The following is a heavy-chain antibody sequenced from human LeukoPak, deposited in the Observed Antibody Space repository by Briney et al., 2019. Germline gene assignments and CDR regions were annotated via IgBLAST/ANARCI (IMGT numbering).Heavy chain of an antibody. J-gene: IGHJ4*02. CDR3: ARDGDYYDSSRYFDY. CDR1: GYTFTSYY. CDR2: INPSGGST. Sequence: ASVRVSCKASGYTFTSYYMHWVRQAPGQGLEWVGIINPSGGSTSYAQKFQGRVTMTRDMSTSTVYMELSSLRSEDTAVYYCARDGDYYDSSRYFDYWGQGTLVTVSS. V-gene: IGHV1-46*01. D-gene: IGHD3-22*01.